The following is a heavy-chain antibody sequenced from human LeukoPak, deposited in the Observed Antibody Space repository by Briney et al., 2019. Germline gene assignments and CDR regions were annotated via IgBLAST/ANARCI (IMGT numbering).Heavy chain of an antibody. CDR2: ISSSGSTI. CDR1: GFTFSSYE. V-gene: IGHV3-48*03. Sequence: PGGSLRLSCAASGFTFSSYEMNRVRQAPGKGLEWVSYISSSGSTIYYADSVKGRFTISRDNAKNSLYLQMNSLRAEDTAVYYCARGYSYGTHFDYWGQGTLVTVSS. D-gene: IGHD5-18*01. CDR3: ARGYSYGTHFDY. J-gene: IGHJ4*02.